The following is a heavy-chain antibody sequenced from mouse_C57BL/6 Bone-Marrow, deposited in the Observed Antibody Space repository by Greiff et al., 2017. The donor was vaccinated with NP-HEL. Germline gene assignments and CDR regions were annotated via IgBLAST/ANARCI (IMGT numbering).Heavy chain of an antibody. CDR1: GFTFSSYA. Sequence: EVMLVESGGGLVKPGGSLKLSCAASGFTFSSYAMPWVRQTPEKRLEWVATISDGGSYTYYPDNVKGRFTISRDNAKNNLYLQMSQLKSEDTAMYYGARDRIYYYGSTWFAYWGQGTLVTVSA. V-gene: IGHV5-4*01. J-gene: IGHJ3*01. D-gene: IGHD1-1*01. CDR2: ISDGGSYT. CDR3: ARDRIYYYGSTWFAY.